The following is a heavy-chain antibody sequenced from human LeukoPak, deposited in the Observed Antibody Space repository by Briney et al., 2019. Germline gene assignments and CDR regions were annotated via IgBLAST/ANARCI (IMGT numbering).Heavy chain of an antibody. J-gene: IGHJ4*02. Sequence: PGGSLRLSCAASGFTVSSNYMSWVRQAPGKGLEWVSVIYSGGSTYYADSVKGRFTISRDNSKNTLYLQMNSLRAEDTAVYYCARSWRYCSGGSCHSLQYYFDYWGQGTLVTVSS. D-gene: IGHD2-15*01. CDR3: ARSWRYCSGGSCHSLQYYFDY. V-gene: IGHV3-53*01. CDR1: GFTVSSNY. CDR2: IYSGGST.